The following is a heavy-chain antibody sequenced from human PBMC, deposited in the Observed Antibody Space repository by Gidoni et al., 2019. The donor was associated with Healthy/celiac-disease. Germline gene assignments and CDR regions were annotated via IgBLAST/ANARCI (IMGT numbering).Heavy chain of an antibody. CDR3: ARTTLEYSGSYYNWFDP. D-gene: IGHD1-26*01. Sequence: QVTLRESGPALVTPTQTLTLTCTSPGFSLSTSGMCASWIRQRLGRALEWLARMDGDDDKYYSTSLKTRLTISKDTSKNQVVLTMTNMDPVDTATYYCARTTLEYSGSYYNWFDPWGQGTLVTVSS. CDR1: GFSLSTSGMC. V-gene: IGHV2-70*15. CDR2: MDGDDDK. J-gene: IGHJ5*02.